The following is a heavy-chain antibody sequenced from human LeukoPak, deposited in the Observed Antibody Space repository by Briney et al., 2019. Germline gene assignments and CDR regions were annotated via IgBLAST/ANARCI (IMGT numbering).Heavy chain of an antibody. J-gene: IGHJ4*02. Sequence: PGGSLRLSCLGSGFTFSWYGMNWVRQAPGRGLEYVSAISKNGGNTYYVDSVKGRFTISRDNSKNPLYLQMNSLRVEDTAVYFCVKDLSDRDVDYWGQGTLVTVSS. CDR1: GFTFSWYG. CDR3: VKDLSDRDVDY. CDR2: ISKNGGNT. V-gene: IGHV3-64D*06. D-gene: IGHD2-21*02.